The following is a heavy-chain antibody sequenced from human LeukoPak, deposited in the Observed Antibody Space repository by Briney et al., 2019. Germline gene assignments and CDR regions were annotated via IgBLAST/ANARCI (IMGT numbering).Heavy chain of an antibody. CDR2: ISGSGGST. V-gene: IGHV3-23*01. CDR3: AKDPRGIVGARVCDY. J-gene: IGHJ4*02. CDR1: GFTFSSYA. Sequence: GGSLTLSCAPSGFTFSSYAMSWVRQAPGKGREWVSSISGSGGSTYYAHPVKGRFTLSRDNSKNTVYLKMNSLRAEDRAVYYCAKDPRGIVGARVCDYWGQGTLVTVSS. D-gene: IGHD1-26*01.